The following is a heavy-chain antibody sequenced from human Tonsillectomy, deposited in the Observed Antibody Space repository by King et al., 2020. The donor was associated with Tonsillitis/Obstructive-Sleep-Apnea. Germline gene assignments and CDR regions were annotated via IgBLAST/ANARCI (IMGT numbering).Heavy chain of an antibody. CDR1: GFTFSDYY. Sequence: QLVQSGGGLVKPGGSLRLSCAASGFTFSDYYMSWIRQAPGKGLEWVSYISTSSSTNYADSVKGRFTISRDNAKNSLHLQMTSLRAEDTAVYYCARDRFLGDIVVPSYYGMDVWGQGTTVTVSS. J-gene: IGHJ6*02. CDR3: ARDRFLGDIVVPSYYGMDV. D-gene: IGHD2-15*01. V-gene: IGHV3-11*06. CDR2: ISTSSST.